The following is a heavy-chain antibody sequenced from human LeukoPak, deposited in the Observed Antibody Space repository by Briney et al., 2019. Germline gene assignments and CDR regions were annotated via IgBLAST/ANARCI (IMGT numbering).Heavy chain of an antibody. CDR3: ARGHGSGSPDDY. Sequence: SETLSLTCAVYGGSFSGYYWSWIRQPPGKGLEWIGEINHSGSTNYNPSLKSRVTISVDTSKNQFSLKLSSVTAADTAVYYCARGHGSGSPDDYWGQGTLVTVSS. V-gene: IGHV4-34*01. J-gene: IGHJ4*02. CDR1: GGSFSGYY. D-gene: IGHD3-10*01. CDR2: INHSGST.